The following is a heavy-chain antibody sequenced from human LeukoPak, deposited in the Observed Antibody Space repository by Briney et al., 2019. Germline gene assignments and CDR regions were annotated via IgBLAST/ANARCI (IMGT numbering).Heavy chain of an antibody. J-gene: IGHJ4*02. V-gene: IGHV3-7*01. D-gene: IGHD6-19*01. CDR3: ARGEQWLVWVYFDY. CDR2: IKQDGSEK. Sequence: GGSLRLSCAASGFTFSSYWMSWVRQAPGKGLEWVANIKQDGSEKYYVDSVKGRFTISRDNAKNSLYLQMNSLRAEGTAVYYCARGEQWLVWVYFDYWGQGTLVTVSS. CDR1: GFTFSSYW.